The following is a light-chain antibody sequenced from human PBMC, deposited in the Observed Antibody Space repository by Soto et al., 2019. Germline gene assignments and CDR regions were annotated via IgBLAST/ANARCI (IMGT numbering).Light chain of an antibody. CDR3: NSYTSSSTHV. CDR2: EVG. Sequence: QAASVSGSPGQSITISCTGSSSDVGGHNHVSWYQQHPGKAPKLIIYEVGNRPSGVSNRFSGSKSGNTASLTISGFQAEDEADYYCNSYTSSSTHVFGTGTKVTVL. V-gene: IGLV2-14*01. J-gene: IGLJ1*01. CDR1: SSDVGGHNH.